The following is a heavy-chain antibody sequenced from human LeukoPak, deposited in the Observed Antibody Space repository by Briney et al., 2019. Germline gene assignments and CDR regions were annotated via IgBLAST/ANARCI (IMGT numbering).Heavy chain of an antibody. Sequence: ASVKVSCKASGSTFSDYHINWVRQASGQGPEWMGWINTKSGDAKYNQALQGRVTMTRDTSISTAYMELNRLRSDDTAMYYCARGEYSNGYPYRLDSWGQGTLVTVSS. CDR2: INTKSGDA. D-gene: IGHD3-16*01. CDR3: ARGEYSNGYPYRLDS. V-gene: IGHV1-2*02. CDR1: GSTFSDYH. J-gene: IGHJ4*02.